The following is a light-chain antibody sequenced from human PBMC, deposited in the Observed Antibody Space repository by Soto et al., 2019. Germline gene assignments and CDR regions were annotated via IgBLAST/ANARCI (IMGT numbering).Light chain of an antibody. CDR1: SSDIGAYNL. CDR2: EVS. V-gene: IGLV2-14*02. Sequence: QSALTQPASVSGSPEQSITISCTGTSSDIGAYNLVSWYQQHPGKAPKLMIYEVSNRPSGVSNRFSGSKSGNMASLTISGLQAEDEADYYCSSYTSSSTRVFGTGTKLTVL. J-gene: IGLJ1*01. CDR3: SSYTSSSTRV.